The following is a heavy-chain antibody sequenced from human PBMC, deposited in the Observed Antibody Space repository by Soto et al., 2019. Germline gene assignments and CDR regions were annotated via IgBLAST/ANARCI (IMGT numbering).Heavy chain of an antibody. CDR1: GFTFISYA. Sequence: AGGSLRLSCAASGFTFISYAMSWVREAPGKGLEWVSAISGSGGSTYYADSGKGRFTISRDTSKNTLYLQMNSLRVEDTDVYYHAKDACPGDDIFHGTYGMEVGGQGTLVTVSS. CDR2: ISGSGGST. V-gene: IGHV3-23*01. D-gene: IGHD3-9*01. J-gene: IGHJ4*01. CDR3: AKDACPGDDIFHGTYGMEV.